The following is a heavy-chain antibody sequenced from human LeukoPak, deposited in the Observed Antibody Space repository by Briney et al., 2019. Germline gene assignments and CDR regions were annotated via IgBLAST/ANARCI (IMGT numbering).Heavy chain of an antibody. D-gene: IGHD6-13*01. Sequence: GSSVKASCKASGGTFSSYAISWVRQAPGQELEWMGRIIPIFGTANYAQKFQGRVTITTDESTSTAYMELSSLRSEDTAVYYCARYSSQYYFDYWGQGTLVTVSS. CDR3: ARYSSQYYFDY. J-gene: IGHJ4*02. CDR1: GGTFSSYA. V-gene: IGHV1-69*05. CDR2: IIPIFGTA.